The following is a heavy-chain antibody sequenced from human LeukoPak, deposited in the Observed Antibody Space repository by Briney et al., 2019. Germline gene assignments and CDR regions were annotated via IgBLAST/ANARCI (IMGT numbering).Heavy chain of an antibody. CDR1: GFTFSSYS. Sequence: GGSLRLSCAASGFTFSSYSMNWVRQAPGKGLEWVSAISGSGTTYYADSVRGRFIVSRDNSKNTLNLQMSSLRAEDTAVYYCARSKEDCCGSFDPWGQGTLVTVSS. V-gene: IGHV3-23*01. CDR2: ISGSGTT. CDR3: ARSKEDCCGSFDP. J-gene: IGHJ5*02. D-gene: IGHD2-15*01.